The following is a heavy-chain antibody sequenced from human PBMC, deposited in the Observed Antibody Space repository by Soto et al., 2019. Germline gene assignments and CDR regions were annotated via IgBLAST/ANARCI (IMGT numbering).Heavy chain of an antibody. J-gene: IGHJ6*02. CDR1: GFTFSSYA. CDR3: AKEETVISHYYYYYGMDV. D-gene: IGHD4-4*01. Sequence: EVQLLESGGGLVQPGGSLRLSCADSGFTFSSYAMNWVRQAPGKGLEWVSVISGTGGITYHADSVKGRFTISRDNSKNTLYLQMDSLRAEDTAVYFCAKEETVISHYYYYYGMDVWGQGTTVTVSS. CDR2: ISGTGGIT. V-gene: IGHV3-23*01.